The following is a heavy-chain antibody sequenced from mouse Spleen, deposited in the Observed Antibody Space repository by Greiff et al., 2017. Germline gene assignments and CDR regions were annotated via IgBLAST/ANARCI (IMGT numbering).Heavy chain of an antibody. CDR1: GFIFSDYG. Sequence: EVMLVESGGGLVKPGGSLKLSCAASGFIFSDYGMHWVRQGPVKGLEWVAYISSGSSTIYYADTVKGRFTISRDNAKNTLFLQMTSLRSEDTAMYYCVRIYYGYGADWGQGTLVTVSA. V-gene: IGHV5-17*01. J-gene: IGHJ3*01. D-gene: IGHD1-2*01. CDR2: ISSGSSTI. CDR3: VRIYYGYGAD.